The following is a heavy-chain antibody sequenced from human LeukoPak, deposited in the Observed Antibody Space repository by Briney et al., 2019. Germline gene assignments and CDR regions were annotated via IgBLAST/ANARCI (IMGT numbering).Heavy chain of an antibody. Sequence: PSETLSLTCTVSGGSISSYYWSWIRQPPGKGLEWIGYIYYSGSTNYNPSLKSRVTISVDTSKNQFSLKLSSVTAADTAVYYCARVQGNTHFDYWGQGTLVTVSS. CDR3: ARVQGNTHFDY. CDR2: IYYSGST. V-gene: IGHV4-59*01. CDR1: GGSISSYY. J-gene: IGHJ4*02.